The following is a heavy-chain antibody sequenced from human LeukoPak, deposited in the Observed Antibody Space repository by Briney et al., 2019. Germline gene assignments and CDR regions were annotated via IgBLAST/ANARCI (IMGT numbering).Heavy chain of an antibody. CDR2: ISSSSTYI. CDR3: AKTLEEARLYGNY. D-gene: IGHD6-6*01. V-gene: IGHV3-21*01. J-gene: IGHJ4*02. Sequence: GGSLRLSCRTSGFTFSSYAMNWVRQAPGKGLEWVSSISSSSTYIYYSDSVKGRLTISRDNAKNSLFLQMHSLRAEDTAVYYCAKTLEEARLYGNYWGPGTLVTVSS. CDR1: GFTFSSYA.